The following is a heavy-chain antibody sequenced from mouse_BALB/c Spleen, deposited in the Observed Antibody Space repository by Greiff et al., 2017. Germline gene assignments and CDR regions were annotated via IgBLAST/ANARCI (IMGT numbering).Heavy chain of an antibody. J-gene: IGHJ4*01. CDR1: GYSITSDYA. Sequence: EVQRVESGPGLVKPSQSLSLTCTVTGYSITSDYAWNWIRQFPGNKLEWMGYISYSGSTSYNPSLKSRISITRDTSKNQFFLQLNSVTTEDTATYYCARNPYAMDYWGQGTSVTVSS. V-gene: IGHV3-2*02. CDR2: ISYSGST. CDR3: ARNPYAMDY.